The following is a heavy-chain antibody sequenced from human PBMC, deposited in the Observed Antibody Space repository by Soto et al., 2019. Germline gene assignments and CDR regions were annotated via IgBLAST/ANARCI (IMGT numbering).Heavy chain of an antibody. CDR3: ARRTTAAAGYYYYYYMDV. CDR1: GGSISSSSYY. D-gene: IGHD6-13*01. CDR2: IYYSGST. J-gene: IGHJ6*03. Sequence: QLQLQESGPGLVKPSETLSLTCTVSGGSISSSSYYWGWIRQPPGKGLEWIGSIYYSGSTYYNPSLKSRVTISVDTSKNQFSLKLSSVTAADTAVYYCARRTTAAAGYYYYYYMDVWGKGTTVTVSS. V-gene: IGHV4-39*01.